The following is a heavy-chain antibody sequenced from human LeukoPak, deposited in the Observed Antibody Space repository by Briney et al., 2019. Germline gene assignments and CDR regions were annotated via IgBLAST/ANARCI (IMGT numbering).Heavy chain of an antibody. CDR1: GFTFSSYA. D-gene: IGHD1-26*01. CDR2: ISGSGGNT. J-gene: IGHJ3*02. CDR3: AKDRGTYWANGFDI. Sequence: TGGSLRLSCAASGFTFSSYAMSWVRQAPGKGLEWVSGISGSGGNTDYADSVKGRFTSSRDNSKNMLYVQMNSLRAEDTAVYYCAKDRGTYWANGFDIWGQGTMVTVSS. V-gene: IGHV3-23*01.